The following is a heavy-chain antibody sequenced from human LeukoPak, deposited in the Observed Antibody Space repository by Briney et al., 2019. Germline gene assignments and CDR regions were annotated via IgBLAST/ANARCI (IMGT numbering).Heavy chain of an antibody. J-gene: IGHJ4*02. CDR1: GGSISSGGYS. CDR3: ARAPGVDTAEAFDY. D-gene: IGHD5-18*01. CDR2: IYHSGST. Sequence: PSETLSLTCAVSGGSISSGGYSCSWIRQPPGKGLEWIGYIYHSGSTYYNPSLKSRVTISVDRSKNQFSLKLSSVTAADTAVYYCARAPGVDTAEAFDYWGQGTLVTVSS. V-gene: IGHV4-30-2*01.